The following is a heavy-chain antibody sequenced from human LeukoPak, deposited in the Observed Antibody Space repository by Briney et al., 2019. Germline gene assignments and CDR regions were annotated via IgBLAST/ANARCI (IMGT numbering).Heavy chain of an antibody. J-gene: IGHJ4*02. V-gene: IGHV4-4*07. CDR3: ARGYRVVGATRPLYYFDY. D-gene: IGHD1-26*01. CDR1: GGSISSYY. CDR2: IYTSGST. Sequence: SETLSLTCTVSGGSISSYYWSWIRQPAGKGLEWIGRIYTSGSTNYNPSLKSRVTMSVDTSKNQFSLRLSSVTAADTAMYYCARGYRVVGATRPLYYFDYWGQGTLVTVSS.